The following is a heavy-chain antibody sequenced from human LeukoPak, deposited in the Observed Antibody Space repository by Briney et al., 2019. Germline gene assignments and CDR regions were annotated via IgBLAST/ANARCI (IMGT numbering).Heavy chain of an antibody. CDR2: IYYSGNT. J-gene: IGHJ4*02. CDR1: GDSISTSNSY. D-gene: IGHD3-10*01. CDR3: ARGQRLVGLWFGGGSNFDY. Sequence: PSETLSLTCTVSGDSISTSNSYRGWIRQPPGKGLEWIGSIYYSGNTYYNASLKSRVTISVDTSKNQFSLKLSSVTAADTAVYYCARGQRLVGLWFGGGSNFDYWGQGTLVTVSS. V-gene: IGHV4-39*01.